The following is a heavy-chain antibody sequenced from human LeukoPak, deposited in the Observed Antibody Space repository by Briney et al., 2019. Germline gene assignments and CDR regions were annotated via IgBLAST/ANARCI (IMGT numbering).Heavy chain of an antibody. CDR1: GFTVISNY. CDR2: IYSGGNT. J-gene: IGHJ4*02. D-gene: IGHD3-3*02. V-gene: IGHV3-53*01. Sequence: GGSLRLSCAASGFTVISNYMSWVRQAPGKGLEWVSVIYSGGNTYYADSVEGRFTISRDNSKNTLYLQMKSLRAEDTAVYYCARDLHPRLAGFFDYWGQGTLVTVSS. CDR3: ARDLHPRLAGFFDY.